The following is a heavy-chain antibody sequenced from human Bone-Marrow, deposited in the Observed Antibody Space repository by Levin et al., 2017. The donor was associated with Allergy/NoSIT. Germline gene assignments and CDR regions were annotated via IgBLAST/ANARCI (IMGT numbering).Heavy chain of an antibody. D-gene: IGHD6-19*01. Sequence: AASVKVSCEASGYTLSDASIYWVRQTPDKRLEWLGRIDREDGETIYALNFRGRLTMTDDTSTDIFYMELSSLRFEDTAVYYCVVEVPTSSGWYLFDFWGQGTLVTVSS. J-gene: IGHJ4*02. CDR1: GYTLSDAS. CDR3: VVEVPTSSGWYLFDF. CDR2: IDREDGET. V-gene: IGHV1-24*01.